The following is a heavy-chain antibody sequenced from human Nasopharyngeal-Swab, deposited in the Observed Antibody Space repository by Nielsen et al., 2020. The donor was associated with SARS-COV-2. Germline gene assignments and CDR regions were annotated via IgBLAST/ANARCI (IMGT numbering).Heavy chain of an antibody. CDR1: GFTFADHS. J-gene: IGHJ4*02. CDR2: ITWNAGYT. CDR3: VKDMTLHTYGETHFDY. V-gene: IGHV3-43D*03. D-gene: IGHD5-18*01. Sequence: GGSSRLSCAASGFTFADHSMHWVRQAPGKGLEWVSLITWNAGYTYYSDSVKGRFTTSRDNSKKSLYLQMSSLRPEDTALYYCVKDMTLHTYGETHFDYWGQGTLVTVSS.